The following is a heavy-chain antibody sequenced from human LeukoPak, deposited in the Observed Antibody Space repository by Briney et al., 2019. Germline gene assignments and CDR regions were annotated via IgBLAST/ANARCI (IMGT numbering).Heavy chain of an antibody. Sequence: GGSLRLSCAASGFTFSNAWMNWVRQAPGKGLEWVGRSKSKTDGGTTDYVAPVKGRFTISRDDSKNRLYLQMNSLKTEDTAMYCCTTQRGSGSYSYFQHWGQGTLVTVSS. V-gene: IGHV3-15*07. D-gene: IGHD1-26*01. CDR2: SKSKTDGGTT. CDR1: GFTFSNAW. J-gene: IGHJ1*01. CDR3: TTQRGSGSYSYFQH.